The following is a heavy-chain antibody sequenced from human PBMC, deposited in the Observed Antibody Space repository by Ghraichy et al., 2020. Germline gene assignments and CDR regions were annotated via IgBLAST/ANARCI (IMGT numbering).Heavy chain of an antibody. Sequence: GSLRLSCTVSGGSISSSSYYWGWIRQPPGKGLEWIGSIYYSGSTYYNPSLKSRVTISVDTSKNQFSLKLSSVTAADTAVYYCATYDSSGHVYFDYWGQGTLVTVSS. V-gene: IGHV4-39*01. D-gene: IGHD3-22*01. CDR2: IYYSGST. J-gene: IGHJ4*02. CDR3: ATYDSSGHVYFDY. CDR1: GGSISSSSYY.